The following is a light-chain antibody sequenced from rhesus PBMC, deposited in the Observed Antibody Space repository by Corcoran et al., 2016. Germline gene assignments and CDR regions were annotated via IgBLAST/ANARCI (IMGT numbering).Light chain of an antibody. CDR1: QTIGNY. J-gene: IGKJ2*01. V-gene: IGKV1-44*03. CDR3: QQHNSLPCS. CDR2: DAS. Sequence: DIQMTQSPSSLSAFVGDRVIITCRASQTIGNYLIWYQQKPGKVPKVLIYDASTLQSGVPFRFSGRGYGTDFTLTISSLPPEDFATNCCQQHNSLPCSFGQGTKVEI.